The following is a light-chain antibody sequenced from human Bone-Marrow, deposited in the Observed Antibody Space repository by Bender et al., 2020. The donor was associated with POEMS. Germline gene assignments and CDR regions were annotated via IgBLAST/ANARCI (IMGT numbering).Light chain of an antibody. Sequence: QSALTQPASVSGSPGQSITISCTGFRGDIGTYNLVSWYQLHPGQAPKLLIYETNKRPSGISDRFSGSKSGNTATLTISRLQADDDSHFFCCSFADTTTLFGGGTKVNVL. V-gene: IGLV2-23*01. CDR2: ETN. J-gene: IGLJ2*01. CDR1: RGDIGTYNL. CDR3: CSFADTTTL.